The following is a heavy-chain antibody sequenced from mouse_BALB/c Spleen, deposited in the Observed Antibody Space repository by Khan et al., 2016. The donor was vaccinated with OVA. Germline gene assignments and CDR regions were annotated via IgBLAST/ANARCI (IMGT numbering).Heavy chain of an antibody. CDR2: INSGGST. Sequence: EVELVESGGGLVKPGGSLKLSCAASGFTFSSYAVSWIRQTPEKRLEWVASINSGGSTYYPDCVKGRFTISSDDARNILYLQMSSLRSEDTAMYNYKRLGDYWGQGTSVTISA. CDR3: KRLGDY. J-gene: IGHJ4*01. CDR1: GFTFSSYA. V-gene: IGHV5-6-5*01.